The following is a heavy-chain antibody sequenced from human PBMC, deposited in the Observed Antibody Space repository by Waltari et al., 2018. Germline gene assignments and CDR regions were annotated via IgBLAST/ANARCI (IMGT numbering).Heavy chain of an antibody. CDR3: AGRWGLCWFDP. CDR1: GYSISSGYY. J-gene: IGHJ5*02. D-gene: IGHD3-10*02. Sequence: QVQLQESGPGLVKPSETLSLTCTVSGYSISSGYYWGWIRQPPGKVLVWIGMIYHSGIPYYSPSLNSRVTISVDTSMTQFSLKLSSVTAADTAVYYCAGRWGLCWFDPWGQGTLVTVSS. V-gene: IGHV4-38-2*02. CDR2: IYHSGIP.